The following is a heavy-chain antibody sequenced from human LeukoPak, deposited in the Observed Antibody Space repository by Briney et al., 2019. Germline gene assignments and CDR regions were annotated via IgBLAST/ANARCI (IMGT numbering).Heavy chain of an antibody. D-gene: IGHD2-15*01. CDR2: INHSGST. Sequence: SETLSLTCAVYGGSFSGYYWSWIRQPPGKGLEWIGEINHSGSTNYNPSLKSRVTISVDTSKNQFSLKLSSVTAADTAVYYCARQYPYCSGGSCYSSDFDYWGQGTLVTVSS. V-gene: IGHV4-34*01. J-gene: IGHJ4*02. CDR1: GGSFSGYY. CDR3: ARQYPYCSGGSCYSSDFDY.